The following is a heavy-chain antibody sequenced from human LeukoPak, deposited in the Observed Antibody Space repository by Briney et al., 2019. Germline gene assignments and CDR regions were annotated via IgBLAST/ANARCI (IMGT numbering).Heavy chain of an antibody. V-gene: IGHV4-59*08. CDR1: GGSISSYN. CDR3: ARHGVYCTNGVCYTFDS. J-gene: IGHJ5*01. D-gene: IGHD2-8*01. Sequence: SETLSLTCTVSGGSISSYNWNWIRQAPGKGLEWIGYIHYSGSTKNNPSLKGRVTMSVDTSKNQFSLKLSSVTAADTAVYYCARHGVYCTNGVCYTFDSWGQGTLVTVSS. CDR2: IHYSGST.